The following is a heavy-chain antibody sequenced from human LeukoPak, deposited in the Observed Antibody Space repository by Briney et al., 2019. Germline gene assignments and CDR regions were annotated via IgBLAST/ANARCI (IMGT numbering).Heavy chain of an antibody. J-gene: IGHJ6*03. Sequence: GGSLRLSCVTSGFSFSTWNMNWVRQAPGKGPEWISYINTKSDTTYYADSVRGRFTISRDNAKNSLYLQMSSLRVEDTAVYYCARCAHGSGAGVYYMDVWGKGTTVIVSS. CDR1: GFSFSTWN. D-gene: IGHD3-10*01. CDR3: ARCAHGSGAGVYYMDV. V-gene: IGHV3-48*01. CDR2: INTKSDTT.